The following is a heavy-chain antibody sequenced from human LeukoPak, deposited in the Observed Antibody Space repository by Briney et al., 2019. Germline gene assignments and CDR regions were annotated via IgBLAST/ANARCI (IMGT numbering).Heavy chain of an antibody. CDR3: AKDITGYSSGSDY. CDR2: INQDGSDK. J-gene: IGHJ4*02. Sequence: GGSLRLSCAASGLSISRFWMNWVRQAPGKGLEWVTNINQDGSDKRYVDSVKGRFSISRDNSKNLLFLQMNSLRAEDTAVYYCAKDITGYSSGSDYWGQGTLVTVS. CDR1: GLSISRFW. V-gene: IGHV3-7*01. D-gene: IGHD6-19*01.